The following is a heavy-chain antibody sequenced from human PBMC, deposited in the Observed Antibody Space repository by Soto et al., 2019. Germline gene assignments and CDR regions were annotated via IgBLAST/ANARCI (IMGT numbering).Heavy chain of an antibody. CDR1: GFTFSSYA. CDR3: AKDKGSGWYGYYGMDV. V-gene: IGHV3-64*01. CDR2: ISSNGGSI. J-gene: IGHJ6*02. Sequence: GGSLRLSCAASGFTFSSYAMHWVRQAPGKGLEYVSAISSNGGSIYYGNSVKGRFTISRDNSKNTLYLQMNSLRAEDTAIYYCAKDKGSGWYGYYGMDVWGQGTTVTVSS. D-gene: IGHD6-19*01.